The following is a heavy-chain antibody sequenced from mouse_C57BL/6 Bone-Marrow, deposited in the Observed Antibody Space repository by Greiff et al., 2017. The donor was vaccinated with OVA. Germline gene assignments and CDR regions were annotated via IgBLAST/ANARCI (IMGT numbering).Heavy chain of an antibody. J-gene: IGHJ1*03. V-gene: IGHV1-82*01. CDR3: ARYYSNWYFDV. CDR1: GYAFSNYW. Sequence: VQLQQSGTELVKPGASVKISCKASGYAFSNYWMNWVKQRPGKGLEWIGRIYPGDGDTNYNGKFKGKATLTADKSSSTAYMQLSSLTSEDSAVYFCARYYSNWYFDVWGTGTTVTVSS. CDR2: IYPGDGDT. D-gene: IGHD2-5*01.